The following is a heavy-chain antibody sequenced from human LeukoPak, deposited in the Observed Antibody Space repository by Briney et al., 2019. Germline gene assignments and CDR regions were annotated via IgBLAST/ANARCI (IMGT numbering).Heavy chain of an antibody. D-gene: IGHD6-19*01. Sequence: GSLRLSCAASGFTFSSYGMHWVRQAPGKGLEWVAFIRYDGSNKYYADSVKGRFTISRDNSKNTLYLQINSLRAEDTALYYCAKDHLPGIVVADRDYWGQGTLVTVSS. V-gene: IGHV3-30*02. J-gene: IGHJ4*02. CDR3: AKDHLPGIVVADRDY. CDR2: IRYDGSNK. CDR1: GFTFSSYG.